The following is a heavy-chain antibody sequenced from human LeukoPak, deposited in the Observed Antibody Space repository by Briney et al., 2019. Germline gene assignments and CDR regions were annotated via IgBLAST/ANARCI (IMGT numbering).Heavy chain of an antibody. CDR2: INPSGGST. Sequence: ASVKVSCKASGYTFINYYTHWVRQAPGQGLEWMGIINPSGGSTTYPQKFQGRVTMTRDMSTSTVYMDLSSLRSEDTAVYYCARGGYSSPRGWFDPWGQGTLVTVSS. CDR1: GYTFINYY. D-gene: IGHD6-19*01. CDR3: ARGGYSSPRGWFDP. V-gene: IGHV1-46*01. J-gene: IGHJ5*02.